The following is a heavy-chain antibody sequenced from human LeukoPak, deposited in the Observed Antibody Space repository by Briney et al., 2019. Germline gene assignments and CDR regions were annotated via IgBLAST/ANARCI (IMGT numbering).Heavy chain of an antibody. Sequence: PSETLSLTCTVSGDSISSYYCSWIRQPPGKGLEWIGYIYYSGSTSYNPSLKSRVTISEDTSKKQFSLKVSSVTAADTAVYYCARGFRGASFDYWGQGTLVTVSS. V-gene: IGHV4-59*01. CDR2: IYYSGST. CDR1: GDSISSYY. D-gene: IGHD1-26*01. J-gene: IGHJ4*02. CDR3: ARGFRGASFDY.